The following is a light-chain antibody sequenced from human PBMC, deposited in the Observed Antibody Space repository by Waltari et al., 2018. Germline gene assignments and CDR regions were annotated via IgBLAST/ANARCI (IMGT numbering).Light chain of an antibody. CDR2: RNN. J-gene: IGLJ3*02. Sequence: QSVLTQPPSASGTPGQSVTISCSGSSSNIGSNYVYWYQQLPGTAPKLLIYRNNQRPSGVPDQFSGSKSGTSASLAISGLRSEDEADYYCAAWDDSLRGVFGGGTKLTVL. CDR3: AAWDDSLRGV. CDR1: SSNIGSNY. V-gene: IGLV1-47*01.